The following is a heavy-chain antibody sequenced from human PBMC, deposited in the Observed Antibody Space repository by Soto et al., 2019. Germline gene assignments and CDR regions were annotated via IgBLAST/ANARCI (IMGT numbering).Heavy chain of an antibody. Sequence: ASETLSLTCTVSGGSISGYYWSWVRQSPGKGLEWIGYMYYGGSINYNPSLKSRVTISVDTSKNQVSLKLTSVTAADTAVYYCARVPPEGVGGMDVWGQGTTVTV. J-gene: IGHJ6*02. CDR1: GGSISGYY. V-gene: IGHV4-59*01. D-gene: IGHD3-16*01. CDR3: ARVPPEGVGGMDV. CDR2: MYYGGSI.